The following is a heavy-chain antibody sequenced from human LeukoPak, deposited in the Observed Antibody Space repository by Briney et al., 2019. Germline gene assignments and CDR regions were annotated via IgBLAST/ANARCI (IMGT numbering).Heavy chain of an antibody. D-gene: IGHD1-26*01. CDR3: ARSRAFNSGAFDP. CDR1: GTSVSSASY. J-gene: IGHJ5*02. Sequence: SETLSLTCTVSGTSVSSASYWSWIRQPPGKGVEWIAHIYNGVNTNYNPSLKSRVTISVDTSKNQFSLRLNSVTAADTAVYYCARSRAFNSGAFDPWGQGSLVTVSS. CDR2: IYNGVNT. V-gene: IGHV4-61*01.